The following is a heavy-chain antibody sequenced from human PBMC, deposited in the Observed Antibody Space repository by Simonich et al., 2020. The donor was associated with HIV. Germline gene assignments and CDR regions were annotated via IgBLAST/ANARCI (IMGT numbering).Heavy chain of an antibody. V-gene: IGHV3-9*01. CDR1: GFTFEDYA. J-gene: IGHJ4*02. Sequence: EVQLVESGGGLVQPGRSLRLSCAASGFTFEDYAMHWVRQAPGKGVEWILGMSGNRWSIGYADSVKGRFTSSRDNAKNSLYLQMNSLRAEDTALYYCAKDKGAYYGSGSPVYWGQGTLVTVSS. D-gene: IGHD3-10*01. CDR3: AKDKGAYYGSGSPVY. CDR2: MSGNRWSI.